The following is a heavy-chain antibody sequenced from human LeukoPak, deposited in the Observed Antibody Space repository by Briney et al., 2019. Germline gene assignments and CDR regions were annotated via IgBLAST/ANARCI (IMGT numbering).Heavy chain of an antibody. CDR3: ASGHHYYDSSGYYPYFDY. CDR2: IIPIFGTA. V-gene: IGHV1-69*01. J-gene: IGHJ4*02. Sequence: SVKVSFKASGGTFSSYAISWVRQAPGQGLEWMGGIIPIFGTANYAQKFQGRVTITADESTSTAYMELSSLRSEDTAVYYCASGHHYYDSSGYYPYFDYWGQGTLVTVSS. CDR1: GGTFSSYA. D-gene: IGHD3-22*01.